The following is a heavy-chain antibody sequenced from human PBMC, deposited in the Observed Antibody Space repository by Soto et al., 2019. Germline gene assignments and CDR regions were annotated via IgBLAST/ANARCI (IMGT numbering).Heavy chain of an antibody. CDR3: ASTGYYGSGSYPNWFDP. CDR1: GGSISSYY. J-gene: IGHJ5*02. Sequence: TLSLTCTVSGGSISSYYWSRIRQPPGKGLEWIGYIYYSGSTNYNPSLKSRVTISVDTSKNQFSLKLSSVTAADTAVYYCASTGYYGSGSYPNWFDPWGQGTLVTVSS. V-gene: IGHV4-59*01. CDR2: IYYSGST. D-gene: IGHD3-10*01.